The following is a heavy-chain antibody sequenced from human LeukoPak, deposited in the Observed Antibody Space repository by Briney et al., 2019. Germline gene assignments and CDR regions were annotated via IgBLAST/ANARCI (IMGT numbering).Heavy chain of an antibody. CDR3: AREFEITMVRGVIAPFDY. D-gene: IGHD3-10*01. V-gene: IGHV3-64*01. CDR2: IASNGDTT. J-gene: IGHJ4*02. Sequence: GGSLRLSCAASGFTFSTYAIHWVRQAPGKGLEYVSGIASNGDTTYYANSVKGRFTISRDNSKNTLYLQMGSLRAEDMAVYYCAREFEITMVRGVIAPFDYWGQGTLVTVSS. CDR1: GFTFSTYA.